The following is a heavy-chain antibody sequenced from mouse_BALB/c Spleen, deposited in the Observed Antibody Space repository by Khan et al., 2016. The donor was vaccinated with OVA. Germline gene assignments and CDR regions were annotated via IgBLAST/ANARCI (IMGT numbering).Heavy chain of an antibody. CDR3: ATLYGNLFAF. J-gene: IGHJ3*01. Sequence: EVQLQESGAELVKPGASVKLSCSASGFNINDTSIHWMKQRPEQGLEWIGMIDPPNDDSKYGPKFQGKATLTADTSSNTAYLQLSSLTSEDTAVYYWATLYGNLFAFWGQGTLVSVSA. CDR1: GFNINDTS. V-gene: IGHV14-3*02. CDR2: IDPPNDDS. D-gene: IGHD2-1*01.